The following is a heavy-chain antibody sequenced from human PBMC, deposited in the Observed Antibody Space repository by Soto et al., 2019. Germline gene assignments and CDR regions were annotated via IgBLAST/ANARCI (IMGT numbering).Heavy chain of an antibody. D-gene: IGHD6-13*01. V-gene: IGHV1-69*13. CDR3: ARTRGYSSSWYSDY. CDR1: GGTFSIYA. J-gene: IGHJ4*02. Sequence: SVKVSCKASGGTFSIYAISWVLQAPGQGLEWMGGIIPIFGTANYAQKFQGRVTITADESTSTAYMELSSLRSKDTAVYYCARTRGYSSSWYSDYWGQGTQVTVSS. CDR2: IIPIFGTA.